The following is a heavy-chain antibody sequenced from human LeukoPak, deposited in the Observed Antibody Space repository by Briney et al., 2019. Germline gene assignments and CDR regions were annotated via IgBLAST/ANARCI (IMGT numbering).Heavy chain of an antibody. Sequence: KESGPTLVKPTQTLTLTCTFSGFSLSTSGVGVGWIRQPPGKALEWLALIYWNDDKRYSPSLKSRLTITKDTSKNQVVPTMTNMDPVDTATYYCAHRLDLPLETYYDFWSGYYAAFDYWGQGTLVTVSS. CDR2: IYWNDDK. J-gene: IGHJ4*02. CDR1: GFSLSTSGVG. CDR3: AHRLDLPLETYYDFWSGYYAAFDY. D-gene: IGHD3-3*01. V-gene: IGHV2-5*01.